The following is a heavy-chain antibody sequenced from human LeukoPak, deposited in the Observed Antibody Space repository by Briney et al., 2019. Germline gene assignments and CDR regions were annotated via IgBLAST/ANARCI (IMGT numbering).Heavy chain of an antibody. CDR2: INPNSGGT. CDR3: ASTVGVVPARFDY. CDR1: GYTFTGYY. V-gene: IGHV1-2*06. D-gene: IGHD2-2*01. Sequence: ASVKVSCKASGYTFTGYYMHWVRQAPGQGLEWMGRINPNSGGTNYAQKFQGRVTMTRDTSISTAYMELSRLRSDDTAVYYCASTVGVVPARFDYRGQGTLVTVSS. J-gene: IGHJ4*02.